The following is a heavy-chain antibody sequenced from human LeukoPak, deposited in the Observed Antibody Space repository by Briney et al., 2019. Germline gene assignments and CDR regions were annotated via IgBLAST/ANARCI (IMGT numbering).Heavy chain of an antibody. CDR2: INHSGST. V-gene: IGHV4-34*01. CDR3: ARGHWETDSGGYSYLDY. D-gene: IGHD3-22*01. J-gene: IGHJ4*02. Sequence: PSETLSLTCAVYGGPFSGYYWTWIRQPPGKGLEWIGEINHSGSTNYNPSLKSRVTISVDTSKNQFSLKLTSVTAADTTFYYCARGHWETDSGGYSYLDYWGQGTLVTVSS. CDR1: GGPFSGYY.